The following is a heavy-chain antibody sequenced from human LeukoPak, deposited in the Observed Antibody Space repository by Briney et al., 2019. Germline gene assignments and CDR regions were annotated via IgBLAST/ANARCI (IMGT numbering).Heavy chain of an antibody. J-gene: IGHJ4*02. CDR3: ARTADYGSGRYNDY. Sequence: ASVKVSCKAFGYTFTSYDINWVRQATGQGLEWMGWMNPNSGNTGYAQKFQGRVTMTRNTSISTAYMELSSLRSEDTAMYYCARTADYGSGRYNDYWGQGTLVTVSS. D-gene: IGHD3-10*01. V-gene: IGHV1-8*01. CDR1: GYTFTSYD. CDR2: MNPNSGNT.